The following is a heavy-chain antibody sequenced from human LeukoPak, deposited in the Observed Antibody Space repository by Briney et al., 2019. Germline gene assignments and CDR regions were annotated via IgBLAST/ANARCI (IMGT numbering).Heavy chain of an antibody. CDR1: GGSISSGSYY. CDR3: ARGSYDFRSGYDY. V-gene: IGHV4-61*02. Sequence: PSETLSLTCTVSGGSISSGSYYWSWIRQPAGKGLEWIGRIYTSGSTNYNPSLKSRVTISVDTSKNQFSLKLSSVTAADTAVYYCARGSYDFRSGYDYWGQGTLVTVSS. J-gene: IGHJ4*02. CDR2: IYTSGST. D-gene: IGHD3-3*01.